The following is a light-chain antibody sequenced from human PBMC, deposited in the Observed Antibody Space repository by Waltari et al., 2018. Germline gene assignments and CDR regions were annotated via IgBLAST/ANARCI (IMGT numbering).Light chain of an antibody. Sequence: EVILTQSPDTLSLSPGARAPLSCRASQNITNNSLAWYQQKPGLAPRLLIYDSSSRATGVPDRFSGSGSGTDFTLTIGRLEPEDYAVYYCQQYENSPLTFGGGTQVETK. CDR3: QQYENSPLT. V-gene: IGKV3-20*01. CDR2: DSS. J-gene: IGKJ4*01. CDR1: QNITNNS.